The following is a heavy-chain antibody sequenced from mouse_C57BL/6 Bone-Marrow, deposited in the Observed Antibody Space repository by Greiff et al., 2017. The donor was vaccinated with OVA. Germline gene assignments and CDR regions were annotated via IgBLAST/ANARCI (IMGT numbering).Heavy chain of an antibody. V-gene: IGHV1-59*01. Sequence: VQLQQPGAELVRPGTSVTLSCKASGYTFTSYWMHWVKQRPGQGLEWIGVIDPSDSYTNYNQKFKGKATLTVDTSSSTAYMHLSSLTSEHSAVYYCASKTTVPGFDYWGQGTTLTVSS. CDR3: ASKTTVPGFDY. D-gene: IGHD1-1*01. CDR1: GYTFTSYW. J-gene: IGHJ2*01. CDR2: IDPSDSYT.